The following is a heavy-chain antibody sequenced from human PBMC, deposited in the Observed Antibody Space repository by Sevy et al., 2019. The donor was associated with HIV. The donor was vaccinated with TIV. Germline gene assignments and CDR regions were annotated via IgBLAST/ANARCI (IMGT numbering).Heavy chain of an antibody. CDR2: ITSSGSTM. CDR1: GFTFSSHE. V-gene: IGHV3-48*03. CDR3: ARVFYGGNRDVAFDI. J-gene: IGHJ3*02. D-gene: IGHD4-17*01. Sequence: GGSLRLSCAASGFTFSSHEMNWVRQAPGKGLEWVSYITSSGSTMYYADSVKGRFTISRDNAKNSLYLQMNSLRAEDTAIYYCARVFYGGNRDVAFDIWGQGTMVTVSS.